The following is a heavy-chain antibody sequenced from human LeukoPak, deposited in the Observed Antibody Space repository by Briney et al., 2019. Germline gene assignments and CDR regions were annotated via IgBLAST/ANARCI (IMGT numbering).Heavy chain of an antibody. CDR2: INHSGST. V-gene: IGHV4-34*01. Sequence: PSETLSLTCAVYGGSFSGYYWSWIRQLPGKGLEWIGEINHSGSTNYNPSLKSRVTISVDTSKNQFSLKLSSVTAADTAVYYCARGRLNYYDYVWGSYRSHYFDYWGQGTLVTVSS. CDR3: ARGRLNYYDYVWGSYRSHYFDY. D-gene: IGHD3-16*02. CDR1: GGSFSGYY. J-gene: IGHJ4*02.